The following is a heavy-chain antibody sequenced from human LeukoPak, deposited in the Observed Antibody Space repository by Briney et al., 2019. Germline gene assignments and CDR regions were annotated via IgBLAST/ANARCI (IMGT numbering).Heavy chain of an antibody. V-gene: IGHV4-34*01. D-gene: IGHD3-3*01. CDR2: INHSGHT. CDR1: GGSFSDDY. J-gene: IGHJ4*02. Sequence: SETLSLTCAVYGGSFSDDYWSWIRQPPGKGLEWIGEINHSGHTSYNPSLKSRVTISVDTSKNQFSLKLSSVNAADTAVYYCARLSRPNYDFWSGYFDYWGQGTLVTVSS. CDR3: ARLSRPNYDFWSGYFDY.